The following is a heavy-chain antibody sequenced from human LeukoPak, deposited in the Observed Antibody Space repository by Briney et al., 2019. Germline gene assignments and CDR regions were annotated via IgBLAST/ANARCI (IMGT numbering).Heavy chain of an antibody. CDR3: ARDRAQKDFDY. D-gene: IGHD3-10*01. V-gene: IGHV3-21*01. CDR1: GFTFSSYS. J-gene: IGHJ4*02. CDR2: ISSGSSYI. Sequence: GGSLRLSCAASGFTFSSYSMNWVRQAPGKGLEWVSSISSGSSYIYYADSVKGRFTISRDNAKNSLYLQMNSLRAEDTAVYYCARDRAQKDFDYWGQGTLVTVSS.